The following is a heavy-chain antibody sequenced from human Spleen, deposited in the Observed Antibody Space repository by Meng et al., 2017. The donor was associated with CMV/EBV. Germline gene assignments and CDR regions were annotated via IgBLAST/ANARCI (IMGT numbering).Heavy chain of an antibody. CDR2: IYYSGST. CDR1: GGSISSSSYY. V-gene: IGHV4-39*07. D-gene: IGHD6-13*01. Sequence: GSLRLSCIVSGGSISSSSYYWGWIRQPPGKGLEWIGSIYYSGSTFYNPSLRSRVTISVDTSKNQFSLTLSSVTAADTAVYYCARGWANYYTMDVWGQGTTVTVS. CDR3: ARGWANYYTMDV. J-gene: IGHJ6*02.